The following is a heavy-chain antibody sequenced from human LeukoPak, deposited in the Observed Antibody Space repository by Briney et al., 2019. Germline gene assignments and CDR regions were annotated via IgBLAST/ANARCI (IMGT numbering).Heavy chain of an antibody. CDR2: IIPIFGTA. J-gene: IGHJ4*02. V-gene: IGHV1-69*01. CDR1: GGTFSSYA. CDR3: ATAGHKGGHFRYFHY. D-gene: IGHD2/OR15-2a*01. Sequence: ASVKVSCKASGGTFSSYAISWVRQAPGQGLEWMGGIIPIFGTANYAQKFQGRVTITADESTSTAYMELSSLRSEDTATYYCATAGHKGGHFRYFHYWGQGTLVTVSS.